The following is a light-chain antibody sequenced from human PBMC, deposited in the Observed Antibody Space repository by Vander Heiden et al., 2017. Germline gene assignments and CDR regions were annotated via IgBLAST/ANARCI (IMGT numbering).Light chain of an antibody. J-gene: IGKJ3*01. CDR1: QGIGNY. CDR2: AAS. V-gene: IGKV1-9*01. Sequence: IQLTQSPSSLSPSVGDRVTLTCRASQGIGNYLAWYQQKPGRAPKLLIYAASTLQSGVPSRFSGSGSETDFTLTISSRQPEDFATYYCQHLNSFHSFGHGTKVDIK. CDR3: QHLNSFHS.